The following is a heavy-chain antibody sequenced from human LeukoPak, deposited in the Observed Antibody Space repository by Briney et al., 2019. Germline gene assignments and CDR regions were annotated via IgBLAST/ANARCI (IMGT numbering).Heavy chain of an antibody. Sequence: GGSLRLSCAASGFTLSSYAMSWVRQAPGKGLEWVSAISGSGGSTYYADSVKGRFTISRDNSKNTLYLQMNSLRAEDTAVYYCAKDFEGDDFWSGYYLSNWGQGTLVTVSS. J-gene: IGHJ4*02. D-gene: IGHD3-3*01. CDR2: ISGSGGST. V-gene: IGHV3-23*01. CDR1: GFTLSSYA. CDR3: AKDFEGDDFWSGYYLSN.